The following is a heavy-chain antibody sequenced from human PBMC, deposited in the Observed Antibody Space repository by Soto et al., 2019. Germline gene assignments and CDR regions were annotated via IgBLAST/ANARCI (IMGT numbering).Heavy chain of an antibody. CDR3: TKRRNVLRFLEWSSGMEV. CDR2: ISHDGSNK. V-gene: IGHV3-30*18. CDR1: GFTFSSYG. Sequence: GGSLRLSCAASGFTFSSYGMHWVRQAPGKGLEWVAFISHDGSNKYYADSMKGRISMTRDNSKSTVYLQMSSLRAEDTAVYYCTKRRNVLRFLEWSSGMEVWGQGTTVTVSS. D-gene: IGHD3-3*01. J-gene: IGHJ6*02.